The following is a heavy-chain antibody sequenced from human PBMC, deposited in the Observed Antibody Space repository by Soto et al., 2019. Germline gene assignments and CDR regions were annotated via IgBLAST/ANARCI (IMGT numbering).Heavy chain of an antibody. D-gene: IGHD3-16*01. CDR3: AKGGNYFYYYGMDV. J-gene: IGHJ6*02. CDR2: ISGSGGST. Sequence: GGSLRLSCAASGFTFSSYAMSWVRQAPGKGLEWVSAISGSGGSTYYADSVKGRFTISRDNSKNTLYLQMNSLRAEDTAVYYCAKGGNYFYYYGMDVWGQGTTVTVSS. CDR1: GFTFSSYA. V-gene: IGHV3-23*01.